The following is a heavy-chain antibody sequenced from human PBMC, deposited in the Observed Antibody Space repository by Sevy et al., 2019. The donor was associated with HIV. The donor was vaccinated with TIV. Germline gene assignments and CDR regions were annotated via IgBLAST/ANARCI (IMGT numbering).Heavy chain of an antibody. Sequence: GGSLRLSCAASGFTFSDYYMSWIRQAPGKGLEGVSYISSSGRTIYYADSVKGRITISRDKAKNSLYLQMNSVRAEDTAVVYCARDNDDFWSGSLLFDYWGQGTLVTVSS. J-gene: IGHJ4*02. V-gene: IGHV3-11*01. CDR1: GFTFSDYY. D-gene: IGHD3-3*01. CDR3: ARDNDDFWSGSLLFDY. CDR2: ISSSGRTI.